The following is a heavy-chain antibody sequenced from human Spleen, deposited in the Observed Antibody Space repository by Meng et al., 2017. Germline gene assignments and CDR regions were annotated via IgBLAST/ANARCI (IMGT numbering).Heavy chain of an antibody. Sequence: QVQLHEPGPGLVEPSGTLSLTFAVSGGSISSSNWWSWVRQPPGKGLEWIGEVNHSGNTNYNPSLKSRVTISVDTSKNQFSLNLSSVTAADTAVYYCARGTPVVTPRWLDYWGQGTLVTVSS. CDR3: ARGTPVVTPRWLDY. D-gene: IGHD4-23*01. V-gene: IGHV4-4*02. J-gene: IGHJ4*02. CDR2: VNHSGNT. CDR1: GGSISSSNW.